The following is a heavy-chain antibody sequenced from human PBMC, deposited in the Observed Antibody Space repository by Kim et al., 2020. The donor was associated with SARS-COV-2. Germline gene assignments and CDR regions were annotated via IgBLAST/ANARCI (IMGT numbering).Heavy chain of an antibody. CDR2: INTNTGNP. D-gene: IGHD3-16*02. V-gene: IGHV7-4-1*02. Sequence: ASVKVSCKASGYTFTSYAMNWVRQAPGQGLEWMGWINTNTGNPTYAQGFTGRFVFSLETSVSTAYLQISSLKAEDTAVYYCARILNYDYVGGSYRFPGDYGMDVWGQGTTVTVSS. CDR1: GYTFTSYA. J-gene: IGHJ6*02. CDR3: ARILNYDYVGGSYRFPGDYGMDV.